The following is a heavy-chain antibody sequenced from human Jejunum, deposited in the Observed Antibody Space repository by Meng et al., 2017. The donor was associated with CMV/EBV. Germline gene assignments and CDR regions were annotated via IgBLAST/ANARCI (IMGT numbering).Heavy chain of an antibody. D-gene: IGHD2-21*02. CDR3: ATTPRSSRTAYGIDV. CDR1: GYFTSSYDN. Sequence: SSGYFTSSYDNCGWRRQTPEEGVWWIGIIHYGGNTRYEQFLESRVTISLDTSMSQFSLDLSSVTAADTAVYYCATTPRSSRTAYGIDVWGQGTLVTVSS. J-gene: IGHJ4*02. V-gene: IGHV4-39*07. CDR2: IHYGGNT.